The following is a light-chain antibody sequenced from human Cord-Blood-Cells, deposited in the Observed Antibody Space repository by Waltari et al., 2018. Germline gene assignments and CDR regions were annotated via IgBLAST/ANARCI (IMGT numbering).Light chain of an antibody. CDR3: SSYTSSSTWV. Sequence: QSALTQPASVSGSPGQSITISCTGTSSDVGGYNYVSWYQQHPGKAPKLMIYDVSKWPSGVSKRFSGSKSGNTASLTISGLQAEDEADYYCSSYTSSSTWVFGGGTKLTVL. CDR2: DVS. J-gene: IGLJ3*02. V-gene: IGLV2-14*01. CDR1: SSDVGGYNY.